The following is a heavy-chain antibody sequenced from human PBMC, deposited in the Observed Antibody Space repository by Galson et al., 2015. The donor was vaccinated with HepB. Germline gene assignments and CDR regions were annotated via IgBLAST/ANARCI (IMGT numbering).Heavy chain of an antibody. J-gene: IGHJ6*03. CDR2: IWYDGSNK. D-gene: IGHD3-9*01. Sequence: SLRLSCAASGFTFSSYGMHWVRQAPGKGLEWVAVIWYDGSNKYYADSVKGRFTISRDNSKNTLYLQMNSLRAEDTAVYYCARTGRYFDWLSISDYYYMDVWGKGTTVTVSS. CDR1: GFTFSSYG. V-gene: IGHV3-33*01. CDR3: ARTGRYFDWLSISDYYYMDV.